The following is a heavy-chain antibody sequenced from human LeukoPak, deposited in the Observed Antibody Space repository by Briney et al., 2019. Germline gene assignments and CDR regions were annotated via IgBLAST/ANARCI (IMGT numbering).Heavy chain of an antibody. CDR3: AKDPVGANVRYYLDY. V-gene: IGHV3-43*01. Sequence: GGSLRLSCAASGFTFDDYTMHWVRQAPGKGLEWVSLISWDGGSTYYADSVKGRFTISRDNSKNTLYLQMNSLRAEDTAAYYCAKDPVGANVRYYLDYWGQGTLVTVSS. CDR2: ISWDGGST. J-gene: IGHJ4*02. D-gene: IGHD1-26*01. CDR1: GFTFDDYT.